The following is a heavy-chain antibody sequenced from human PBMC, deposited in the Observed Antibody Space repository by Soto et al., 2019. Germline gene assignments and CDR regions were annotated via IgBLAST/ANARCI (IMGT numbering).Heavy chain of an antibody. D-gene: IGHD6-6*01. J-gene: IGHJ4*02. V-gene: IGHV4-39*01. CDR1: GGSISSSSYY. Sequence: PSETLSLTCTVSGGSISSSSYYWGWIRQPPGKGLEWIGSIYYSGSTYYNPSLKSRVTISVDTSKNQFSLKLSSVTAADTAVYYCARLGIAARLLPDYWGQGTLVTVSS. CDR2: IYYSGST. CDR3: ARLGIAARLLPDY.